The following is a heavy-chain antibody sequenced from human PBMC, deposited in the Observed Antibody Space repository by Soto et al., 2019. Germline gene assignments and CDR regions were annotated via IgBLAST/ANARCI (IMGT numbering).Heavy chain of an antibody. CDR1: GGSVSSGDYF. J-gene: IGHJ4*02. Sequence: PSETLSLTCTVSGGSVSSGDYFWSWIRQPPGKGLEWIGYIYDSGSSYYNPSLKSRVTMLVDTSKNQFSLKLRSVTAADTAMYYCAREKGYISGPKNFDSWGQGTLVTVSS. CDR2: IYDSGSS. CDR3: AREKGYISGPKNFDS. D-gene: IGHD5-12*01. V-gene: IGHV4-30-4*01.